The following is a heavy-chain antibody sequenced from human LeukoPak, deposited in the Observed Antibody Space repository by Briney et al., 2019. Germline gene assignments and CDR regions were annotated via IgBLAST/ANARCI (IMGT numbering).Heavy chain of an antibody. D-gene: IGHD1-26*01. CDR1: GFTFSSYA. V-gene: IGHV3-23*01. CDR3: AKDVGWAPGYSGSSPYFDY. J-gene: IGHJ4*02. CDR2: ISGSGGST. Sequence: GGSLRLSCAASGFTFSSYAMSWVRQAPGKGLEWVSAISGSGGSTYYADSVKGRFTISRDNSKNTLYLQMNSLRAEDTAVYYCAKDVGWAPGYSGSSPYFDYWGQGTLVTVSS.